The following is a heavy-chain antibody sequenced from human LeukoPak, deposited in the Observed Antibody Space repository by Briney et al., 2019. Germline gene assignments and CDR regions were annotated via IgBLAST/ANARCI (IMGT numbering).Heavy chain of an antibody. J-gene: IGHJ4*02. D-gene: IGHD3-10*01. Sequence: GGSLRLSCAASGFTFSTYNMNWLRQAPGKGLEWVSYISSGSSTIFYADSVKGRFTTSRDNAKTSLYLQMNSLRAEDTAVYYCARATPSGSYWFDYWGQGTLVTVSS. CDR3: ARATPSGSYWFDY. CDR2: ISSGSSTI. CDR1: GFTFSTYN. V-gene: IGHV3-48*01.